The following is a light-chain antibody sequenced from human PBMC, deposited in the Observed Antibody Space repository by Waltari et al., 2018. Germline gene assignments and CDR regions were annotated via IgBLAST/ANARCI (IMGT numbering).Light chain of an antibody. Sequence: DIVMTQSPDSLAVSLGERATINCKSSQSVLFSSNSKNYLAWYQQKPGQPPKLLIYRAYTRESGVPDRFSGSGSGTAFTLTISNLQAEDEAVYYCQQYFSYPRTFGLATKVET. J-gene: IGKJ2*01. CDR3: QQYFSYPRT. V-gene: IGKV4-1*01. CDR1: QSVLFSSNSKNY. CDR2: RAY.